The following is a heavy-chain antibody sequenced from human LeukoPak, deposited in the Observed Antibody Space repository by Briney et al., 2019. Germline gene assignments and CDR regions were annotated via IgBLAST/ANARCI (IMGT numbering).Heavy chain of an antibody. Sequence: SETLSLTCSVSGGSVSDNNDYWGWIRQPPGKGLEWIGNMYYTGVTYYNPSLKSRVTVSVDTSKNQFSLELRSVTAADTAVYYCARLVVVAVSRSFQHWGLGTPVTVSS. J-gene: IGHJ1*01. CDR3: ARLVVVAVSRSFQH. V-gene: IGHV4-39*01. CDR2: MYYTGVT. D-gene: IGHD2-15*01. CDR1: GGSVSDNNDY.